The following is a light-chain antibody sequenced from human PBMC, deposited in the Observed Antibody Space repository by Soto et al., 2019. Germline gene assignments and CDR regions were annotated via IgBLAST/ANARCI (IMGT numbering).Light chain of an antibody. CDR2: GAS. J-gene: IGKJ1*01. CDR1: QSVSSSY. V-gene: IGKV3-20*01. CDR3: QQYGSSPQT. Sequence: EMVLTHSPGTLSLSPGERATLSCRARQSVSSSYLAWYQQKPGQAPRLLIYGASSRATGIPDRFSGSGSGTDFTLTISRLEPEDFVVYYCQQYGSSPQTFGQGTKVEIK.